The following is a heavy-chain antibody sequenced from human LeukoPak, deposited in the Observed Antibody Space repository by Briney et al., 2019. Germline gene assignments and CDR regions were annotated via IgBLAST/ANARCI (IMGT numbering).Heavy chain of an antibody. CDR3: ARGGGYYYMDV. CDR2: INHSGST. V-gene: IGHV4-34*01. Sequence: PSETLSLTCAVYGGSFSGYYWSWIRQPPGKGLEWIGEINHSGSTNYNPSLKSRITISVDTSKNQFSLKLSSVTAADTAVYYCARGGGYYYMDVWGKGTTVTVSS. J-gene: IGHJ6*03. CDR1: GGSFSGYY.